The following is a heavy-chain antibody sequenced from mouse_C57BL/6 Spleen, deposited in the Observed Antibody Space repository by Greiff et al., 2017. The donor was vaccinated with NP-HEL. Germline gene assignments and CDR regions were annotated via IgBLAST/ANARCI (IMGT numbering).Heavy chain of an antibody. CDR1: GYTFTSYG. CDR2: IYPRSGNT. J-gene: IGHJ4*01. V-gene: IGHV1-81*01. Sequence: QVQLQQSGAELARPGASVKLSCKASGYTFTSYGISWVKQRTGQGLEWIGEIYPRSGNTYYNEKFKGKATLTADKSSSTAYMELRSLTSEDSAVYFCARSGFSWDEDYAMDYWGQGTSVTVSS. D-gene: IGHD3-1*01. CDR3: ARSGFSWDEDYAMDY.